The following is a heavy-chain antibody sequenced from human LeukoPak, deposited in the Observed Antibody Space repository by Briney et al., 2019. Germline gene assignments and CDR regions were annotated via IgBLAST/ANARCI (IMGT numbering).Heavy chain of an antibody. CDR2: ISYDGSNK. CDR1: GFTFSSYV. D-gene: IGHD6-19*01. J-gene: IGHJ3*02. V-gene: IGHV3-30*18. Sequence: GGSLRLSCAASGFTFSSYVMHWVRQAPGKGLEWVAVISYDGSNKYYADSVKGRFTISRDNSKNTLYLQMNSLRAEDTAVYYCAKAYYSGWKVAFDIWGPERMVTVSS. CDR3: AKAYYSGWKVAFDI.